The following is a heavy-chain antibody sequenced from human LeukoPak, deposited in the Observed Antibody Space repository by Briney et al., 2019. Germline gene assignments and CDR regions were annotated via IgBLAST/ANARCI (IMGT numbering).Heavy chain of an antibody. Sequence: SETLSLTCTVSGGSVSSGSYYWSWIRQPPGKGLEWIGYIYYSGSTNYNPSLKSRVTISVDTSKNQFSLKLSSVTAADTAVYYCARENYDILTGYNGMDVWGKGTTVTVSS. J-gene: IGHJ6*04. CDR3: ARENYDILTGYNGMDV. D-gene: IGHD3-9*01. CDR2: IYYSGST. CDR1: GGSVSSGSYY. V-gene: IGHV4-61*01.